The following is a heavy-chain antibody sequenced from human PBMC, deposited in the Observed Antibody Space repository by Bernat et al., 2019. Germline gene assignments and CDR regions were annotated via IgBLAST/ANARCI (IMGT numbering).Heavy chain of an antibody. V-gene: IGHV3-23*01. CDR2: ISGSGGST. Sequence: EVQLLESGGGLVQPGGSLRLSCAASGFTFSSYAMSWVRQAPGKGLEWVSAISGSGGSTYYADSVKGRFTISRDNSKNTLYLQMNSLRAEDTAVYYCAKLYSSSTSCEYSYYYYYYGMDVWGQGTTVTVSS. D-gene: IGHD2-2*01. J-gene: IGHJ6*02. CDR1: GFTFSSYA. CDR3: AKLYSSSTSCEYSYYYYYYGMDV.